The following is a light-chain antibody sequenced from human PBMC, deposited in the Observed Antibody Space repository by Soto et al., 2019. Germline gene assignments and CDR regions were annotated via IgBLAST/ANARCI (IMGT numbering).Light chain of an antibody. V-gene: IGKV1-5*03. CDR2: KSS. CDR3: QQYNNYSWT. J-gene: IGKJ1*01. CDR1: QSISSW. Sequence: DIQMTQSPSTLSASVGDRVTITCRASQSISSWLAWYQQKPGKAPKLLIYKSSTLESGVPSRFSGSGSGTEFTLTISSLQPDDFATYYCQQYNNYSWTFGQGTKVAIK.